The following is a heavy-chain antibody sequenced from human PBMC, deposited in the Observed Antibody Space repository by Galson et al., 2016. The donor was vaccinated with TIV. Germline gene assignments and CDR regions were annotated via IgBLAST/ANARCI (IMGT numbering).Heavy chain of an antibody. J-gene: IGHJ6*02. CDR1: GYTLTNYG. V-gene: IGHV1-18*04. D-gene: IGHD3-22*01. CDR2: ISTYNGDT. CDR3: ARVRGSFSMILVLHYYYGMDV. Sequence: SVKVSCKASGYTLTNYGISWVRQAPGQGLEWMGWISTYNGDTNYAEKFQGRVTMTTDTSTSTAHMELRSLRSDDTAVYYCARVRGSFSMILVLHYYYGMDVWGQGTTVTVS.